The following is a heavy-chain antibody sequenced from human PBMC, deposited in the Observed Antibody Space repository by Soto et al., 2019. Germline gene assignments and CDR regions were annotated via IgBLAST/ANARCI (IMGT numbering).Heavy chain of an antibody. CDR3: IRGPRPSSAGTGAF. V-gene: IGHV3-74*01. J-gene: IGHJ4*02. D-gene: IGHD6-13*01. CDR2: INDDGTRT. Sequence: GGSLRLSCAASGFVFNMYWMHWVRQVPGEGPEWVTRINDDGTRTDYADSAKGRFTISRDNAKDILYLQMNALRVDDTAVYYCIRGPRPSSAGTGAFWGQGTLVTVSS. CDR1: GFVFNMYW.